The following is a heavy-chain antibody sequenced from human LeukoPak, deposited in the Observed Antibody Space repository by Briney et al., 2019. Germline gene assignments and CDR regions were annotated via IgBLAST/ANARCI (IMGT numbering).Heavy chain of an antibody. Sequence: GGSLRLSCVVSGLTFSKYEMNWVRQAPGKGLEWVSYIHRGGTYIFYADSVKGRFTISRDNAKNSLYLQMNSLRADDTAVYYCARESGQVDYWGQGTLVTVSS. CDR2: IHRGGTYI. CDR3: ARESGQVDY. V-gene: IGHV3-48*03. CDR1: GLTFSKYE. D-gene: IGHD1-26*01. J-gene: IGHJ4*02.